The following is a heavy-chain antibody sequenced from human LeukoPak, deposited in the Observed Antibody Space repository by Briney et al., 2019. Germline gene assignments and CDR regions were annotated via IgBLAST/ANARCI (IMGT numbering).Heavy chain of an antibody. J-gene: IGHJ6*02. Sequence: GGSLRLSCAASGFTFSSYAMSWVRQAPGKGLEWVSSISSSSSYIYYADSVKGRFTISRDNAKNSLYLQMNSLRAEDAAVYYCARQYCSGGSCYSYYYYGMDVWGQGTTVTVSS. CDR2: ISSSSSYI. V-gene: IGHV3-21*01. CDR1: GFTFSSYA. D-gene: IGHD2-15*01. CDR3: ARQYCSGGSCYSYYYYGMDV.